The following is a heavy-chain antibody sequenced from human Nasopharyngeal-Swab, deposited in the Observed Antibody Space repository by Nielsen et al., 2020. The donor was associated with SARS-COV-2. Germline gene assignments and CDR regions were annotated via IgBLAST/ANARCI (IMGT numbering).Heavy chain of an antibody. CDR3: AREDGTGTTGRVDY. J-gene: IGHJ4*02. CDR1: GGSISSGSYY. Sequence: SETLSLTCTVSGGSISSGSYYWSWIRQPAGKGLEWIGRIYTSGSTNYNPSLKSRVTISVDTSKNQFSLKLSSVTAADTAVYYCAREDGTGTTGRVDYWGQGTLVTVSS. CDR2: IYTSGST. V-gene: IGHV4-61*02. D-gene: IGHD1-7*01.